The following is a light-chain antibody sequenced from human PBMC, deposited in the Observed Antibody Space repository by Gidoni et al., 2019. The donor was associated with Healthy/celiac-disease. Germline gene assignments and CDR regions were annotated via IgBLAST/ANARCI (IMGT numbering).Light chain of an antibody. V-gene: IGKV1-5*03. CDR3: QQYNSYSPVS. CDR2: KAS. CDR1: QSISSW. J-gene: IGKJ2*03. Sequence: DIQMTQTPSTLSASVGDRVTITCRASQSISSWLAWYQQKPGKAPKLLIYKASSLESGVPSRCSGSGSGTEFTLTISSLQPDDFATYYCQQYNSYSPVSFXQXTKLEIK.